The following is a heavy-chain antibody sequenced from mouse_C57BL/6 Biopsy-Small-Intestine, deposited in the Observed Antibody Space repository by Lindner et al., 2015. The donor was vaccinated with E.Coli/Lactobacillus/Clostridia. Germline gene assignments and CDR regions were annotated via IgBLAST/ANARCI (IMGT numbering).Heavy chain of an antibody. Sequence: SVKVSCKASGYTFGGYVMHWVRQAPGQRLEWMGWINAGNGNTKYSQNFQGRVTITRDTSASTAYMELSSLRSEDTAVYYCARDVIAARAPWWSDAFDIWGQGTLVTVSS. V-gene: IGHV1-84*02. J-gene: IGHJ3*01. CDR3: ARDVIAARAPWWSDAFDI. CDR2: INAGNGNT. CDR1: GYTFGGYV. D-gene: IGHD1-1*02.